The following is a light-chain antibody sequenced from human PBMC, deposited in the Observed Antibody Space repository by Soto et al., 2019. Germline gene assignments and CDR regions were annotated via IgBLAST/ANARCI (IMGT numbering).Light chain of an antibody. J-gene: IGLJ1*01. CDR1: SSDVGGYNY. V-gene: IGLV2-14*01. CDR3: DSYTSSRAYV. Sequence: QSVLTQPASVSGSPGQSITISCTGTSSDVGGYNYVSWYQQQAGKAPKLIIHEVSNRPSGVSNRFSGSKSGNTASLTISGLQAEDEADYYCDSYTSSRAYVFGSGTKGTVL. CDR2: EVS.